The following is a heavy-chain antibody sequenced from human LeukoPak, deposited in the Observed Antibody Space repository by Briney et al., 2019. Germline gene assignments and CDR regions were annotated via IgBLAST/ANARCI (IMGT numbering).Heavy chain of an antibody. CDR2: IYYSGST. J-gene: IGHJ3*02. CDR3: ARPGVSGGWATDAFDI. D-gene: IGHD6-19*01. V-gene: IGHV4-59*08. CDR1: GGSIRSYY. Sequence: SETLSLTCTVSGGSIRSYYWSWIRQPPGKGLEWIAYIYYSGSTNYNPSLKSRVTISADTSEKQFSLKLSSVTAADTAVYYCARPGVSGGWATDAFDIWGQGTMVTVSS.